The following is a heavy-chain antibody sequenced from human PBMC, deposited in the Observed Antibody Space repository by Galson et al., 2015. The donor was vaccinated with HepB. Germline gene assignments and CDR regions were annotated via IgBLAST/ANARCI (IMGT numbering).Heavy chain of an antibody. D-gene: IGHD2-2*01. Sequence: SLRLSCAASGFSFSTYAMHWVRQTPGKGLEWVAIISSDGTNKYYADSVKGRFTISRDNSKNTLYLQLTSVRVEDTAIYYCARGRVVPDGMPAVFDSWGRGTRVTVSS. CDR3: ARGRVVPDGMPAVFDS. CDR2: ISSDGTNK. J-gene: IGHJ4*02. V-gene: IGHV3-30*04. CDR1: GFSFSTYA.